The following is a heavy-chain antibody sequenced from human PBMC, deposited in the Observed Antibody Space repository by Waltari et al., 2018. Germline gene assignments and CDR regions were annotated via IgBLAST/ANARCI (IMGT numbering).Heavy chain of an antibody. CDR3: AKKGRYYGSGSYYYFDY. CDR1: GFTFSSYG. V-gene: IGHV3-30*02. CDR2: IRYDGSNK. J-gene: IGHJ4*02. Sequence: QVQLVESGGGVVQTGGSLRLSCAASGFTFSSYGMHCVRPAPGTGLEGLEWVAFIRYDGSNKYYADSVKGRFTISRDNSKNTLYLQMNSLRAEDTAVYYCAKKGRYYGSGSYYYFDYWGQGTLVTVSS. D-gene: IGHD3-10*01.